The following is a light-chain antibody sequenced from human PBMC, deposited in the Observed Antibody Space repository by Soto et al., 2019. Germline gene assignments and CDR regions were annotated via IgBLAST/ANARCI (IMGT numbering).Light chain of an antibody. CDR1: QDIGTN. J-gene: IGKJ5*01. Sequence: EIVMTQSPGTLSVSPGERATLSCRASQDIGTNLAWYQQRPGQAPRLLIYAASSRATDIPARFTGRGSGTEFTLEISRVETDDVGIYYCMQSTQLPPTFGQGTRLGIE. V-gene: IGKV3-15*01. CDR2: AAS. CDR3: MQSTQLPPT.